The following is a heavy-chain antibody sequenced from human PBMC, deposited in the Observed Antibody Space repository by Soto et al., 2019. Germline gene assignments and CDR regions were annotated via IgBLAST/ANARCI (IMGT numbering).Heavy chain of an antibody. J-gene: IGHJ4*02. Sequence: EVQLLESGGGLVQPGESLRLSCAASGFTFSNYAMSWVRQAPGKGLEGVSAISGGGGSTYYADSVRGRFTISRDNSKKTLYLQMSSLRADDSAVYFCARGSKDSYPGSRIFDFWGRGTLVTVSS. CDR1: GFTFSNYA. CDR3: ARGSKDSYPGSRIFDF. D-gene: IGHD3-10*01. V-gene: IGHV3-23*01. CDR2: ISGGGGST.